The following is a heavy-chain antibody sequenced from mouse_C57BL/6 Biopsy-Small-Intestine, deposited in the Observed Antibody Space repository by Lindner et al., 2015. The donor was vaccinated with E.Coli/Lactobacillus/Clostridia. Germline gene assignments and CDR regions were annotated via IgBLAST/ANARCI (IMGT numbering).Heavy chain of an antibody. D-gene: IGHD1-1*01. Sequence: VQLQESGTKLVKPGDLVRLSCKASGYTFTTYWMHWVKQRPGQGLEWIGNINPSNGDTNYNENFKTKATLTVDKSSSTAYMQLSSLTSEDSAVYYCARCYYGPDYWGQGTTLTVSS. CDR2: INPSNGDT. V-gene: IGHV1-53*01. J-gene: IGHJ2*01. CDR3: ARCYYGPDY. CDR1: GYTFTTYW.